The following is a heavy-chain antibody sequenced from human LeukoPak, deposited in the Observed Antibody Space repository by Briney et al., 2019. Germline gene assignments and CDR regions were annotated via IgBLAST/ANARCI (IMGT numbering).Heavy chain of an antibody. Sequence: GVSLRLLCAASGFIFSSYSMNWVPQAPGKALEWASSISNSSSYIYYADSVKGRFTISRDNAKNSLYLQMNSLRAEDTAVYYCAREGLVALDYWGQGTLVTVSS. CDR2: ISNSSSYI. D-gene: IGHD5-12*01. V-gene: IGHV3-21*01. CDR3: AREGLVALDY. CDR1: GFIFSSYS. J-gene: IGHJ4*02.